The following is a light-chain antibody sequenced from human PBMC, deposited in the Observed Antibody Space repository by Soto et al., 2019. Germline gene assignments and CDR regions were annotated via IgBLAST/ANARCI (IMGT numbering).Light chain of an antibody. CDR1: QSVLYSSNNKNY. CDR2: WAS. J-gene: IGKJ4*01. CDR3: QQCYSTPLT. V-gene: IGKV4-1*01. Sequence: DIVMTQSPDSLAVSLGERATINCKSSQSVLYSSNNKNYLAWYQQKPGQPPKLLIYWASTRESGVPDRFSGCGHGTDFTLTISSLQAEDVAVYYCQQCYSTPLTFGGGTKVEIK.